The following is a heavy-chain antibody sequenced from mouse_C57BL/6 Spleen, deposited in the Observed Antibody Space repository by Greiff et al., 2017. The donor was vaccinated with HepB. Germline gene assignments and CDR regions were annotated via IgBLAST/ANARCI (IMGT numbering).Heavy chain of an antibody. J-gene: IGHJ1*03. CDR1: GFTFSSYG. V-gene: IGHV5-6*01. CDR2: ISSGGSYT. Sequence: EVQGVESGGDLVKPGGSLKLSCAASGFTFSSYGMSWVRQTPDKRLEWVATISSGGSYTYYPDSVKGRFTISRDNAKNTLYLQMSSLKSEDTAMYYCARQRDYDGHFDVWGTGTTVTVSS. D-gene: IGHD2-4*01. CDR3: ARQRDYDGHFDV.